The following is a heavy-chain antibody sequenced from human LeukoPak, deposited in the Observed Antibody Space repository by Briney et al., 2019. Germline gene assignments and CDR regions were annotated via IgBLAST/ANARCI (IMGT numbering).Heavy chain of an antibody. CDR3: ARHRWTPSYGDYPLFDY. D-gene: IGHD4-17*01. Sequence: PSETLSLTCTVSGGSISSYYWSWIRQPPGKGLEWIGYIYYSGSTNYNPSLKSRVTISVDTSKNQFSLKLSSVTAADMAVYYCARHRWTPSYGDYPLFDYWGQGTLVTVSS. CDR1: GGSISSYY. J-gene: IGHJ4*02. CDR2: IYYSGST. V-gene: IGHV4-59*08.